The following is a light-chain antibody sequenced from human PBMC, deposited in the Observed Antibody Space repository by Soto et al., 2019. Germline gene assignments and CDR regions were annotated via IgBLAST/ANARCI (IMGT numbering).Light chain of an antibody. Sequence: DIVMTQSPLSLPVSPGEPASISCRSSQSLLHINGHNYLDWYLQKPGQSPQLLIYAGSNWASGVPDRFSVSGSGTDFTLKISRVEAEDVGTYYCMQSLQTPWTFGQGTKLEIK. CDR3: MQSLQTPWT. V-gene: IGKV2-28*01. CDR2: AGS. J-gene: IGKJ1*01. CDR1: QSLLHINGHNY.